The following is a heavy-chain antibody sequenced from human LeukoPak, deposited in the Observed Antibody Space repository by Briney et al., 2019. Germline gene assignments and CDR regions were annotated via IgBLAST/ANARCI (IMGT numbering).Heavy chain of an antibody. CDR1: GFTFRNFW. J-gene: IGHJ4*02. Sequence: GGSLRLSCGASGFTFRNFWMNWVRQAPGKGLEWVANIKDDGSDKYYVDSVKGRFTISKDNAKNSLFLQMNSLRVEDTAVYYCAKVLPSYYDSSGQGPYYFDYWGQGTLVTVSS. V-gene: IGHV3-7*03. D-gene: IGHD3-22*01. CDR2: IKDDGSDK. CDR3: AKVLPSYYDSSGQGPYYFDY.